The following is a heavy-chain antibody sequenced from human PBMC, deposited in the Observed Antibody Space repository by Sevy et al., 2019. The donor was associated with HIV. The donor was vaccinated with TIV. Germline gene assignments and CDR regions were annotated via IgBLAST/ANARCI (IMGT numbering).Heavy chain of an antibody. Sequence: GGSLRLSCAASGFTFSDYYMSWIRQAPGKGLEWVSYISCSGSTIYYADSVKGRFTISGDNDKNSLYLQMNSLRAEDTAVYYCARYVGGSYLEPGAFDIWGQGTMVTVSS. J-gene: IGHJ3*02. CDR1: GFTFSDYY. V-gene: IGHV3-11*01. D-gene: IGHD1-26*01. CDR2: ISCSGSTI. CDR3: ARYVGGSYLEPGAFDI.